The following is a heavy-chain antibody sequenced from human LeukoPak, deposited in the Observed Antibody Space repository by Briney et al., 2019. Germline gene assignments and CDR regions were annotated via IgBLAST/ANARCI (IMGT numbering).Heavy chain of an antibody. V-gene: IGHV3-23*01. CDR2: ISASGGSK. CDR1: GFTFEDYA. Sequence: GGSLRLSCAASGFTFEDYAMHWVRQGPGKGLEWVSTISASGGSKHHADSVKGRFTISRDNSKNTLYLQMNSLRAEDTAVYYCAKDPSTLTLTDDYWGQGTLVTVSS. CDR3: AKDPSTLTLTDDY. J-gene: IGHJ4*02.